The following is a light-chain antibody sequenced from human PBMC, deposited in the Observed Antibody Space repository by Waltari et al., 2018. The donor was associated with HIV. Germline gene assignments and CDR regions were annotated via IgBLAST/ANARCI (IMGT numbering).Light chain of an antibody. CDR2: DVS. J-gene: IGLJ2*01. V-gene: IGLV2-23*02. CDR3: CSYAGSSTCVV. Sequence: QSALTQPASVSGSPGQSITISCTGTSSDVGGYNYVSWYQQHPGKAPKLMIYDVSKRPSGVSNRFSGSKSGNTASLTISGLQAEDEADYYCCSYAGSSTCVVFGGGTKLTVL. CDR1: SSDVGGYNY.